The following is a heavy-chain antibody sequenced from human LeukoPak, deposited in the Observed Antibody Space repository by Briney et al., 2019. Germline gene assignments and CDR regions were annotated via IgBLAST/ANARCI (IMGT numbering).Heavy chain of an antibody. CDR3: AREESMVRGVIYYYYYGMDV. CDR2: INPNSGGT. J-gene: IGHJ6*02. D-gene: IGHD3-10*01. Sequence: ASVRASCKASGYTFTGYYMHWVRQAPGQGLEWMGWINPNSGGTNYAQKFQGRVTMTRDTSISTAYMELSRLRSDDTAVYYCAREESMVRGVIYYYYYGMDVWGQGTTVTVSS. V-gene: IGHV1-2*02. CDR1: GYTFTGYY.